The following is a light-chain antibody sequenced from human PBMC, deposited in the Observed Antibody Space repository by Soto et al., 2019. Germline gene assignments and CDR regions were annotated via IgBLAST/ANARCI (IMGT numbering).Light chain of an antibody. CDR2: GAY. Sequence: EIVMTQSPAILSVSPGERATLSCRASQSVSSNLAWYQQQPGQAPRLLIYGAYTRATGIPARFSGSGSGTGFTLTISSLQSEDFAVYYCQQYNNWPRTFGQGTTVEIK. V-gene: IGKV3-15*01. CDR3: QQYNNWPRT. CDR1: QSVSSN. J-gene: IGKJ1*01.